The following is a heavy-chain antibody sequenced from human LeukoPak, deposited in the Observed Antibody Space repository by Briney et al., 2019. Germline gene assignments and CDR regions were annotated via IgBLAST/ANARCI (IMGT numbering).Heavy chain of an antibody. V-gene: IGHV3-9*01. D-gene: IGHD6-19*01. Sequence: SLRLSCAASGFTFDDYAMHWVRQAPGKGLEWVSGISWNSGSIGYADSVKGRFTISRDNAKNSLYLQMNSLRAEDTALYYCAKGKGREGSSGWYASWFDPWGQGTLVTVSS. CDR3: AKGKGREGSSGWYASWFDP. J-gene: IGHJ5*02. CDR2: ISWNSGSI. CDR1: GFTFDDYA.